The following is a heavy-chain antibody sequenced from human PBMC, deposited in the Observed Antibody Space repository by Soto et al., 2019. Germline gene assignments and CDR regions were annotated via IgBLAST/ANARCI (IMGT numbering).Heavy chain of an antibody. D-gene: IGHD1-7*01. J-gene: IGHJ4*02. CDR1: GYTFTSYY. CDR3: ARDRTGTTPQPLFYFDY. Sequence: QVQLVQSGAEVKKPGASVKVSCKASGYTFTSYYMHWVRQAPGQGLEWMGIINPSGGSTSYAQKFNGRVTMTRDTSTSTVYMELSSLRSEDTAVYYCARDRTGTTPQPLFYFDYWGQGTLVTVSS. V-gene: IGHV1-46*01. CDR2: INPSGGST.